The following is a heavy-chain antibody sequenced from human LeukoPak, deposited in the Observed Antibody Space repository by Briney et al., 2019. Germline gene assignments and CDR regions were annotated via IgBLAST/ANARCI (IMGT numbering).Heavy chain of an antibody. Sequence: ETLSLTCAVYGGSFSGYYWSWIRRAPGQGLEWVANINEDGSETYYVDSVMGRFTISRDNVRNSLYLQMDSLRVEDTATYYCARDFSGEFDYWGQGTLVTVST. CDR1: GGSFSGYY. CDR2: INEDGSET. V-gene: IGHV3-7*01. D-gene: IGHD7-27*01. CDR3: ARDFSGEFDY. J-gene: IGHJ4*02.